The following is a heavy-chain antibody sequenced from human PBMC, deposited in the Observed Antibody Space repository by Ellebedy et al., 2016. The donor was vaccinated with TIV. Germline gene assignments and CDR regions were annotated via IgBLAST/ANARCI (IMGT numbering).Heavy chain of an antibody. CDR3: ATDRDPLRGYTYGYLG. J-gene: IGHJ4*02. Sequence: AASVKVSCKVSGYTLTELSMHWVRQAPGKGLEWMGGFDPVDGKTIFAQKLQGIVTMTEDTSTDTAYMELSTLRSEDTAVYYCATDRDPLRGYTYGYLGWGQGTLVTVSS. CDR1: GYTLTELS. D-gene: IGHD5-18*01. CDR2: FDPVDGKT. V-gene: IGHV1-24*01.